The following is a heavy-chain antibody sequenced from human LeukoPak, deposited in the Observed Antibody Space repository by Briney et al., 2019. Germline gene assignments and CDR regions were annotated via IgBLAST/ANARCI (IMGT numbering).Heavy chain of an antibody. D-gene: IGHD6-13*01. CDR1: GDSISSYY. Sequence: PAETLSLTCTASGDSISSYYWSWIRQPAGKGLEWIGHIYTSGSTNYNPSLKSRVTMSVDTSKNQFSLKLSSVTAADTAVYYCARDVVAAAGTWDYWGQGTLVTVSS. J-gene: IGHJ4*02. CDR3: ARDVVAAAGTWDY. CDR2: IYTSGST. V-gene: IGHV4-4*07.